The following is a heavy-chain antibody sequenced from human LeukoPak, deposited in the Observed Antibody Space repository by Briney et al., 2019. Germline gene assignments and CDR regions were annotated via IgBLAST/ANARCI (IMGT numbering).Heavy chain of an antibody. CDR3: AKGRRITRMSDY. J-gene: IGHJ4*02. CDR1: GFTFHSYA. D-gene: IGHD3-10*01. V-gene: IGHV3-23*01. CDR2: ISGNGAST. Sequence: GGSLRLSCAASGFTFHSYAMIWVRQAPGKGLEWVSGISGNGASTYDADSVKGRFTISRDNSKNTLYLQMNSLRAEDTAVYYRAKGRRITRMSDYWGQGTLVTVSS.